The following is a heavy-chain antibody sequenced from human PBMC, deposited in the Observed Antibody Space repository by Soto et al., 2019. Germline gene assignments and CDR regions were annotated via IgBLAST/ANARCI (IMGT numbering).Heavy chain of an antibody. CDR2: MSYSGST. D-gene: IGHD3-10*01. Sequence: PSETLSLTCTVSGDSISSGNYYWSWIRQPPGKGLEWVGFMSYSGSTTYNPSLKSRVTISVDTSKTHFSLKLSSVIAADTAVFYFARTTGYYGSGSYHDAFDIWGQGTMVTVSS. J-gene: IGHJ3*02. CDR3: ARTTGYYGSGSYHDAFDI. CDR1: GDSISSGNYY. V-gene: IGHV4-61*01.